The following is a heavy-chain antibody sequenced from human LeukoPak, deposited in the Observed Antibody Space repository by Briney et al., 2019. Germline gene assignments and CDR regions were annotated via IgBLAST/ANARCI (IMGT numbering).Heavy chain of an antibody. CDR1: GFTFSNYN. Sequence: GGSLRLSCAASGFTFSNYNMNWVRQAPGKGLEWVSYISSSSSTIYYADSVKGRFIISRDNAKNSLYLQINSLRDEDTAVYYCAREHSSSSGSVSDYWGQGTLVTVSS. V-gene: IGHV3-48*02. J-gene: IGHJ4*02. CDR3: AREHSSSSGSVSDY. D-gene: IGHD6-6*01. CDR2: ISSSSSTI.